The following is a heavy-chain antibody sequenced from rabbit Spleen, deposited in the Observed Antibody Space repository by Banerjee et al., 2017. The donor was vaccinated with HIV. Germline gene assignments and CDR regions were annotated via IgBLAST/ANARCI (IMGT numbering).Heavy chain of an antibody. CDR2: IDVVKSGST. D-gene: IGHD4-2*01. CDR1: GVSFTSNYY. Sequence: QSLEESGGDLVKPGASLTLTCTASGVSFTSNYYMCWVRQAPGKGLEWIACIDVVKSGSTYFASWAKGRFTISRTSSTTVTLQMTSLTAADTATYFCARDSAGREDFNLWGPGTLVTVS. V-gene: IGHV1S40*01. J-gene: IGHJ4*01. CDR3: ARDSAGREDFNL.